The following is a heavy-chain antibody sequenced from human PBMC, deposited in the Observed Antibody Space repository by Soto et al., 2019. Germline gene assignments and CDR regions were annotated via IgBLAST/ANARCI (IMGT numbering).Heavy chain of an antibody. CDR2: IIAGGDTT. CDR1: GFTFNRYA. D-gene: IGHD1-7*01. J-gene: IGHJ4*02. CDR3: AKAHGNLVKPYFDE. Sequence: EVQLLESGGGLVQPGGSLRLSCAASGFTFNRYAMGWVRQAPGKGLEWISAIIAGGDTTYFADSVRGRFTISRDNSKNTLYLQMNSLRAEDTAVYFCAKAHGNLVKPYFDEWGQGALVTVSS. V-gene: IGHV3-23*01.